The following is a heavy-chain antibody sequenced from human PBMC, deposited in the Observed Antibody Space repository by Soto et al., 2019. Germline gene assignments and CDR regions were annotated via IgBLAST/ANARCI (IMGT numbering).Heavy chain of an antibody. J-gene: IGHJ6*02. Sequence: GGSLRLSCAGSGFTFRSYAMTWVRQAPGKGLEWVSTLSDSNEHYADSVKGRFTISRDNSKNTLYLQMYSLRAGDTAVYYCARGSLYCSSTSCSYGMDVWGQGTTVTVSS. V-gene: IGHV3-23*01. CDR2: LSDSNE. CDR1: GFTFRSYA. D-gene: IGHD2-15*01. CDR3: ARGSLYCSSTSCSYGMDV.